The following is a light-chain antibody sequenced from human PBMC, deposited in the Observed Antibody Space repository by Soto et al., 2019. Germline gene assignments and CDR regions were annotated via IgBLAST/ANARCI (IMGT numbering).Light chain of an antibody. V-gene: IGKV3-15*01. CDR3: QQYGSSRTWT. CDR2: GAS. J-gene: IGKJ1*01. Sequence: EIVMTQSPATLSVSPGERATLSCRASQSVSSDLVWYQHKLGQAPRLLMYGASTRATGIPARFSGSGSGTEFTLTINSLQSEDVAVYYCQQYGSSRTWTFGQGTKVDIK. CDR1: QSVSSD.